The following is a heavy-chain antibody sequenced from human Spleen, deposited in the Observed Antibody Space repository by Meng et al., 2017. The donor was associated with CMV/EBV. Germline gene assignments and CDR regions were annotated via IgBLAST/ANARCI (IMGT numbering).Heavy chain of an antibody. CDR1: GETLTSYD. V-gene: IGHV1-2*02. D-gene: IGHD3-9*01. J-gene: IGHJ4*02. CDR2: INPNSDGT. CDR3: ASDLSPLTISLTGLY. Sequence: QVGPSGAREKKPGAPMKISGKATGETLTSYDMHWVRQAPGQGLAWMGWINPNSDGTNYEQKFEGRVTMTRDTSISTAYMELSRLRSNETAVYYCASDLSPLTISLTGLYWCQGTLVTVSS.